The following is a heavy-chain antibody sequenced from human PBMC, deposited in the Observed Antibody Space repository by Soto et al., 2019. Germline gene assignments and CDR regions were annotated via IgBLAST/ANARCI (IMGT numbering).Heavy chain of an antibody. CDR3: ARDMSTYYYDSSGYYFDY. J-gene: IGHJ4*02. Sequence: GGSLRLSCAASGFTFSSYSMNWVRQAPGKGLEWVSSISSSSSYIYYADSVKGRFTISRDNAKNSLYLQMNSPRAEDTAVYYCARDMSTYYYDSSGYYFDYWGQGTLVTVSS. CDR1: GFTFSSYS. V-gene: IGHV3-21*01. D-gene: IGHD3-22*01. CDR2: ISSSSSYI.